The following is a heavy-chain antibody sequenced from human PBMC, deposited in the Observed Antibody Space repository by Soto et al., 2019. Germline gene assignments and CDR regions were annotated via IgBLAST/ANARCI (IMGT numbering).Heavy chain of an antibody. J-gene: IGHJ6*02. CDR3: ARSFGVVPPFDYGMDV. CDR2: INTANGDT. D-gene: IGHD3-3*01. Sequence: GASVKVSCKASGYGFINYAIHWVRQAPGQRLEWLGWINTANGDTKSSQNFQGRLTITRDTSASTAYMEVSSLRSEDTAVYYCARSFGVVPPFDYGMDVWGQGTTVTVSS. V-gene: IGHV1-3*04. CDR1: GYGFINYA.